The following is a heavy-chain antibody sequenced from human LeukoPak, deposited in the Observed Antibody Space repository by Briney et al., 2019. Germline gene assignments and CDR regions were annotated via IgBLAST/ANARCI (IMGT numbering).Heavy chain of an antibody. CDR2: INHSGST. CDR1: GGSFSGYY. J-gene: IGHJ4*02. CDR3: ARGRDIVVVPAARTPYYFDY. Sequence: SETLSLTCAVYGGSFSGYYWSWIRQPPGKGLEWIGEINHSGSTNYNPSLKSRVTISVDTSKNQFSLKLSSVTAADTAVYYCARGRDIVVVPAARTPYYFDYWGQGTLVTVSS. D-gene: IGHD2-2*01. V-gene: IGHV4-34*01.